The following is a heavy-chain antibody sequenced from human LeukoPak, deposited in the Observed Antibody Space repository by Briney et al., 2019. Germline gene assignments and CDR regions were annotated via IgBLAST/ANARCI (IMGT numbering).Heavy chain of an antibody. CDR3: ARGAHGSGY. CDR1: GGSISSYY. V-gene: IGHV4-59*01. D-gene: IGHD2-15*01. Sequence: SETLSLTCTVSGGSISSYYWSWIRQPPGKGPEWIGYIYYSGSTNYNPSLKSRVTISVDTSKNQFSLKLSSVTAADTAVYYCARGAHGSGYWGQGTLVTVSS. CDR2: IYYSGST. J-gene: IGHJ4*02.